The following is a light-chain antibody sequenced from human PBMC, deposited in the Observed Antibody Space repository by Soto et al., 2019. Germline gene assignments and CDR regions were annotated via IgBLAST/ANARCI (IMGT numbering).Light chain of an antibody. CDR1: QSVSSSY. J-gene: IGKJ1*01. Sequence: EIVLTQSPGTLSLYPGEGATLSCRASQSVSSSYLAWYQQKPGQAPRLLIYGASSRATGIPDRFSGSGSGTDFTLTISRLEPEDFAVYYCQQYASSTGTFGQGTKVEIK. V-gene: IGKV3-20*01. CDR3: QQYASSTGT. CDR2: GAS.